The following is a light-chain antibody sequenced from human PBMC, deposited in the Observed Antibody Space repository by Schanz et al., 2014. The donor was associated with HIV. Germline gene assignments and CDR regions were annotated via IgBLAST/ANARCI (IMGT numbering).Light chain of an antibody. Sequence: EIVLTQSPGTLSLSPGERATLSCRASQSVSSNYLAWYQQKPGQAPRLLIYGASSRATGIPDRFSGSGSGTEFTLTISRLEPEDFEVYYCQQYGSSPLTFGGGTKVEIK. CDR2: GAS. CDR3: QQYGSSPLT. V-gene: IGKV3-20*01. J-gene: IGKJ4*01. CDR1: QSVSSNY.